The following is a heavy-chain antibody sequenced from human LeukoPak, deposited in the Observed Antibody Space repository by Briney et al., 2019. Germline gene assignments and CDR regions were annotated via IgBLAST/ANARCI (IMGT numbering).Heavy chain of an antibody. Sequence: ASVKVSCKASGYTFTSYGVSWVRQAPGQGREWIGWISAYNGNTNYAQKLQGRVTITKDTSTSTAYMELSSLRSDDTDVYYCARFPKASAHGHFQYWGQGTLVTVSS. D-gene: IGHD5-12*01. J-gene: IGHJ1*01. CDR3: ARFPKASAHGHFQY. CDR2: ISAYNGNT. V-gene: IGHV1-18*01. CDR1: GYTFTSYG.